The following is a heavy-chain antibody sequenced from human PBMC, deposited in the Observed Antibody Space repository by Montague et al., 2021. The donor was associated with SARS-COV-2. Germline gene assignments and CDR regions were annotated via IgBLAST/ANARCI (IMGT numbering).Heavy chain of an antibody. D-gene: IGHD2-2*01. V-gene: IGHV3-33*01. Sequence: SLRLSCAASGFTFSSYGMHWVRQAPGKGPEWVAVIWYDGSNKYYADSVKGRFTISRDNSKNTLYLQMNSLRAEDTAVYYCARDRFDIVVVPAAIDYWGQGTLVTVSS. CDR1: GFTFSSYG. CDR3: ARDRFDIVVVPAAIDY. J-gene: IGHJ4*02. CDR2: IWYDGSNK.